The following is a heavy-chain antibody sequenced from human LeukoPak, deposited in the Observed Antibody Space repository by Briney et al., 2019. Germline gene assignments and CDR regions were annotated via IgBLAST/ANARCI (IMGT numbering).Heavy chain of an antibody. CDR1: GGTFSSYA. V-gene: IGHV1-69*06. Sequence: GSSVKVSCKASGGTFSSYAISWVRQAPGQGLEWMGGIIPIFGTANYAQKFQGRVTITADKSTSTAYMELSSLRSEDTAVYYCARLNYYDSSGYYGAVGDMDYWGQGTLVTVSS. D-gene: IGHD3-22*01. CDR2: IIPIFGTA. CDR3: ARLNYYDSSGYYGAVGDMDY. J-gene: IGHJ4*02.